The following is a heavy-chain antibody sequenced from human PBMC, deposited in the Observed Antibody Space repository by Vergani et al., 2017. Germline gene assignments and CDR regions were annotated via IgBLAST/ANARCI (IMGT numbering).Heavy chain of an antibody. V-gene: IGHV1-69*12. CDR3: AKLRYYDRRGHCLPHCDY. CDR1: GGTFSNYA. J-gene: IGHJ4*02. D-gene: IGHD3-22*01. Sequence: QVQLVQSGAEVKKPGSSVKVSCKTSGGTFSNYAISWVRQAPGQGLEWMGGIIPIFGTANYAQKFQGRVTITADGSTSAAYMELKSLRSEDTAVYYCAKLRYYDRRGHCLPHCDYWGQGTLVTVSS. CDR2: IIPIFGTA.